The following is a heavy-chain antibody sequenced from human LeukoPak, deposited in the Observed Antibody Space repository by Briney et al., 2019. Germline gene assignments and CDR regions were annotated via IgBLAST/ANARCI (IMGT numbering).Heavy chain of an antibody. CDR3: AKDQLLWFGELLSHFDY. J-gene: IGHJ4*02. D-gene: IGHD3-10*01. Sequence: PGGSLRLSCAASGFTFSSYAMSWVRQAPGKGLEWVSAISGSGGSTYYADSVKGRFTISRDNSKNTLYLQMNSLRAEDTAVYYCAKDQLLWFGELLSHFDYWGQGTLVTVSS. CDR1: GFTFSSYA. CDR2: ISGSGGST. V-gene: IGHV3-23*01.